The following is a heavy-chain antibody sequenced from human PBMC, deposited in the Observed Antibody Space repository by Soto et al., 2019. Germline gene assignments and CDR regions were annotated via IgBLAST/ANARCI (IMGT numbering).Heavy chain of an antibody. CDR2: ISATGGGT. CDR1: GFTFSNYA. V-gene: IGHV3-23*01. D-gene: IGHD3-16*01. CDR3: AKDRRAGGNSAFYFDF. Sequence: PGGSLRLFCAASGFTFSNYAMSWVRQAPGKGLEWVSLISATGGGTYYADSVKGRFTISRDNSHNTLYLQVHSLTAEDTAVYYCAKDRRAGGNSAFYFDFWGQGAQVTVSS. J-gene: IGHJ4*02.